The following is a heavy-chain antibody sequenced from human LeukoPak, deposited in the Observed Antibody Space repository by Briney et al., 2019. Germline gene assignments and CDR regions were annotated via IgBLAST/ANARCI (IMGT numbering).Heavy chain of an antibody. CDR1: GYSITGGYH. CDR2: IYHSGST. CDR3: ARYSIAAAATFDY. Sequence: PSETLSLTCTVSGYSITGGYHWGWIRQPPGKGLEWIGSIYHSGSTYYNPSLKSRVTISVDTSKNQFSLKLSSVTAADTAVYYCARYSIAAAATFDYWGQGTLVTVSS. V-gene: IGHV4-38-2*02. J-gene: IGHJ4*02. D-gene: IGHD6-13*01.